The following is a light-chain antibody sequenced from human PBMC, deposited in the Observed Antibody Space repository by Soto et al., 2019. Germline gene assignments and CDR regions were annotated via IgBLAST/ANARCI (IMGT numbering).Light chain of an antibody. V-gene: IGKV3-11*01. J-gene: IGKJ4*01. Sequence: EIVLTQSPATLSLSPGERATLSCRASQSVSSYLAWYQQKPGQAPRLLIYDASNRATGIPARFSGSGSGTEFTLTISSLEPEDFAVYYCQQRSNWPPSLTLGGGTKVDIK. CDR3: QQRSNWPPSLT. CDR1: QSVSSY. CDR2: DAS.